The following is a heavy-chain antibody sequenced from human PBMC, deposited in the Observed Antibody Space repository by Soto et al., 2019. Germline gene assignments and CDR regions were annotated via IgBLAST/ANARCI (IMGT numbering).Heavy chain of an antibody. CDR3: ARLRSGYCSGGSCYELDY. V-gene: IGHV3-9*01. Sequence: DVQLVESGGGLVQPGRSLRLSCAASGFTFDDYAMHWVRQAPGKGLEWVSGISWNSGSIGYADSVKGRFTISRDNAKNSLYLQMNSLRAEDTALYYCARLRSGYCSGGSCYELDYWGQGTLVTVSS. CDR2: ISWNSGSI. J-gene: IGHJ4*02. CDR1: GFTFDDYA. D-gene: IGHD2-15*01.